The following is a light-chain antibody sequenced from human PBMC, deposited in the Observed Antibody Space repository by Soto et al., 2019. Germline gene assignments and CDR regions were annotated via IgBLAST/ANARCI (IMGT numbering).Light chain of an antibody. CDR1: SGDVGVSNY. CDR3: FSYTHSVTFVV. V-gene: IGLV2-11*01. J-gene: IGLJ2*01. Sequence: QSALTQPRSVSGSPGQSVTISCTGTSGDVGVSNYVSWYQQHPDKAPKLLIFDVSQRPSGVPDRFSGSKSGNTASLTISGLRADDEADYYCFSYTHSVTFVVFGGGTKLPVL. CDR2: DVS.